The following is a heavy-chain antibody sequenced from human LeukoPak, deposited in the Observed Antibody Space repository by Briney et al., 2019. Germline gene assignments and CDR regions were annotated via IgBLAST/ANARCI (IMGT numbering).Heavy chain of an antibody. CDR1: GFTFSSYA. J-gene: IGHJ6*03. D-gene: IGHD5-18*01. CDR3: AKDIQLREDYYYYMDV. V-gene: IGHV3-30*18. CDR2: ISYDGSNK. Sequence: GGSLRLSCAASGFTFSSYAMSWVRQAPGKGLEWVAVISYDGSNKYYADSVKGRFTISRDNSKNTLYLQMNSLRAEDTAVYYCAKDIQLREDYYYYMDVWGKGTTVTVSS.